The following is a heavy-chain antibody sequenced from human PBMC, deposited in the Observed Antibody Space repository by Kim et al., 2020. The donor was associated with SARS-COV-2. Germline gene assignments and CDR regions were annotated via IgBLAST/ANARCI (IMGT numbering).Heavy chain of an antibody. CDR1: GGTFSSYA. CDR2: IIPILGIA. D-gene: IGHD2-21*02. CDR3: AREGPSVTAIYYFDY. J-gene: IGHJ4*02. Sequence: SVKVSCKASGGTFSSYAISWVRQAPGQGLEWMGRIIPILGIANYAQKFQGRVTITADKSTSTAYMELSSLRSEDTAVYYCAREGPSVTAIYYFDYWGQGTLVTVSS. V-gene: IGHV1-69*04.